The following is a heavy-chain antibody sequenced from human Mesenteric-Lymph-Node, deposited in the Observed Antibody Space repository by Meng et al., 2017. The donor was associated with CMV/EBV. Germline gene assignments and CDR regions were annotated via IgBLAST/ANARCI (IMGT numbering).Heavy chain of an antibody. CDR2: ISGSGGST. V-gene: IGHV3-23*01. J-gene: IGHJ6*02. D-gene: IGHD6-6*01. CDR1: GFTFSSYA. CDR3: AKDIRIAARGLYNDMDV. Sequence: GESLKISCAASGFTFSSYAMSWVRQAPGKGLEWVSAISGSGGSTYYADSVKGRFTISRDNSKNTLYLQMNSLRAEDTALYYCAKDIRIAARGLYNDMDVWGQGTTVTVSS.